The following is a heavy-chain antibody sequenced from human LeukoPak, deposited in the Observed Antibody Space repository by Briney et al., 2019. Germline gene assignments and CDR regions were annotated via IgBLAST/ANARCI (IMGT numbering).Heavy chain of an antibody. CDR3: GRGDSSSWTYYFDY. Sequence: PSETLSLTCTVSGGSISSYYWSWIRQPPGKGLEWIGYIYYSGSTNYNPSLKSRVTISVDTSKNQFSLKLSSVTAADTAVYYRGRGDSSSWTYYFDYWGQGTLVTVSS. V-gene: IGHV4-59*08. CDR1: GGSISSYY. CDR2: IYYSGST. J-gene: IGHJ4*02. D-gene: IGHD6-13*01.